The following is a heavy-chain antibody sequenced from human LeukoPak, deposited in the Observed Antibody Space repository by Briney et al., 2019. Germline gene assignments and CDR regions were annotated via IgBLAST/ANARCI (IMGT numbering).Heavy chain of an antibody. CDR1: GGTFSSYA. V-gene: IGHV1-69*04. D-gene: IGHD3-22*01. CDR3: AREVIHDSSGYYGY. CDR2: IVPILGIA. Sequence: ASVQVSCKASGGTFSSYAISCVRQAPGQGLEWMGRIVPILGIANYAQKFQGRVTITADKSTSTAYMELSSLRSEDTAVYYCAREVIHDSSGYYGYWGQGTLVTVSS. J-gene: IGHJ4*02.